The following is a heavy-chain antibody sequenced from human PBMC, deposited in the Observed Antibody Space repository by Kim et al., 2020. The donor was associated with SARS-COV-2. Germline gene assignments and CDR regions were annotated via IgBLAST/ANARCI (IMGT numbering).Heavy chain of an antibody. V-gene: IGHV3-23*01. CDR1: GFTFNSYA. D-gene: IGHD3-22*01. CDR2: ISGDDIST. Sequence: GGSLRLSCATSGFTFNSYAMSWVRQAPGKGLDWVSGISGDDISTYYADSVKGRFTISRDNSKNTLYLQMNSLRAEETAVYYCAKDRLTLNYYDSSGYYYGRYFFDYWGQGTVVTVSS. J-gene: IGHJ4*02. CDR3: AKDRLTLNYYDSSGYYYGRYFFDY.